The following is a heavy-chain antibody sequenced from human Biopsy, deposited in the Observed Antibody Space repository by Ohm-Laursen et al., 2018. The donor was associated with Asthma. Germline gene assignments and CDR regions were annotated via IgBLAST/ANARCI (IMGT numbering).Heavy chain of an antibody. V-gene: IGHV4-34*01. CDR2: TNERGVT. J-gene: IGHJ6*02. CDR3: ARGPELDV. CDR1: PGSFNGFY. Sequence: TLSLTCDVYPGSFNGFYWTWIRQSPEKGLEWIGETNERGVTNNNPSLKSRVIISIDTYWNRVSLKLTSVTAADTAVYYCARGPELDVWGQGTTVTVSS.